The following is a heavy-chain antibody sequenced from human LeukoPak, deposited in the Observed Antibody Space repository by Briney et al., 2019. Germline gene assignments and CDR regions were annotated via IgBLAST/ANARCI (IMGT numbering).Heavy chain of an antibody. Sequence: TSETLSLTCTVSGYSISSSYYWGWIRQPPGKGLEWIGSIYYSGSTYYNPSLKSRVTISVDTSKNQFSLKLSSVTAADTAVYYCARVKVPGYSSGWNRRAGYMDVWGKGTTVTVSS. D-gene: IGHD6-19*01. CDR3: ARVKVPGYSSGWNRRAGYMDV. V-gene: IGHV4-38-2*02. CDR1: GYSISSSYY. CDR2: IYYSGST. J-gene: IGHJ6*03.